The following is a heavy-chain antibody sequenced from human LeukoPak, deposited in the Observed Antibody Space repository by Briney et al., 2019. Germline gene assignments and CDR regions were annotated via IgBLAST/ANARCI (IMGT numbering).Heavy chain of an antibody. J-gene: IGHJ3*02. CDR1: GFTFNSYA. Sequence: PGRSLRLSCAASGFTFNSYAMHWVRQAPGKGLEWVAVISYDGSNKYYADSVKGRFTISRDNSKNTLYLQMNSLRAEDTAVYYCARDQGFAYCGGDCYSHAFDIWGQGTMVTVSS. V-gene: IGHV3-30-3*01. CDR3: ARDQGFAYCGGDCYSHAFDI. D-gene: IGHD2-21*02. CDR2: ISYDGSNK.